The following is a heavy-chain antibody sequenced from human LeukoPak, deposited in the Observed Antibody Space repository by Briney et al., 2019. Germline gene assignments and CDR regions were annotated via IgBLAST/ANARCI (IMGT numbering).Heavy chain of an antibody. V-gene: IGHV3-9*01. CDR2: ISWNSGSI. CDR3: AKDGDYCSGGSCYWAYYYGMDV. J-gene: IGHJ6*02. Sequence: GGSLRLSCAASGFTFDDYAMHWVRQAPGKGLEWVSGISWNSGSIGYADSVKDRFTISRDNAKNSLYLQMNSLRAEDTALCYCAKDGDYCSGGSCYWAYYYGMDVWGQGTTVTVSS. CDR1: GFTFDDYA. D-gene: IGHD2-15*01.